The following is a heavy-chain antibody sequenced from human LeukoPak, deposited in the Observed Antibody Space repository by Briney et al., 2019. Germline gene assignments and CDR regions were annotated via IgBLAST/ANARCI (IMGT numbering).Heavy chain of an antibody. J-gene: IGHJ4*02. V-gene: IGHV3-66*01. D-gene: IGHD3-3*01. CDR3: AKDQHTIFGVVIIGGYFDY. CDR2: IYRGGST. Sequence: GGSLRLSCAASGLTVSSNYMNWVRQAPGKGLEWVSVIYRGGSTYYADSVKGRFTISRDNSKNTLYLQMNSLRAEDTAVYYCAKDQHTIFGVVIIGGYFDYWGQGTLVTVSS. CDR1: GLTVSSNY.